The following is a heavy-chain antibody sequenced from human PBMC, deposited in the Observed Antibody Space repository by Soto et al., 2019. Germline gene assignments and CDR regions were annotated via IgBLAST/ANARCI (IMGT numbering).Heavy chain of an antibody. D-gene: IGHD6-6*01. CDR1: AFTFSSYA. CDR3: AKKTDSSSPWGALDI. CDR2: ISGSGGST. V-gene: IGHV3-23*01. J-gene: IGHJ3*02. Sequence: EVQLLESGGGLVQPGGSLRLSCAASAFTFSSYAMSWVRQAPAQGLEWVSGISGSGGSTYYADSVKGRFTISRDSSKNTLYLQMDSLRAEDTAVYYCAKKTDSSSPWGALDIWGQGTMVSVSS.